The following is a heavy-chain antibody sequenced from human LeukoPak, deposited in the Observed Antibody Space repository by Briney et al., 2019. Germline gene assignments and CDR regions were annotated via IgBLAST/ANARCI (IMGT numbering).Heavy chain of an antibody. CDR3: ARDRLVVVPAAIVYYYYGMDV. J-gene: IGHJ6*02. CDR1: GYTFTSYY. D-gene: IGHD2-2*01. CDR2: INPSGGST. Sequence: GASVKVSCKASGYTFTSYYMHWVRQAPGQGLEWMGIINPSGGSTSYAQKFQGRVTMTRDTSTSTVYMELSSLRSEDTAVYYCARDRLVVVPAAIVYYYYGMDVWGQGTTVTVSS. V-gene: IGHV1-46*01.